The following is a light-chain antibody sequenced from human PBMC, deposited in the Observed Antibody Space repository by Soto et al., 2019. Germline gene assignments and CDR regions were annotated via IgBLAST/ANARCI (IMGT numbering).Light chain of an antibody. CDR2: SAS. CDR1: QSIYSNY. V-gene: IGKV3-20*01. CDR3: HQYGTSPLT. J-gene: IGKJ1*01. Sequence: EIVLTQSPGTLSLSPGERATLSCRASQSIYSNYLAWNKQKHGQAPRPLIFSASGRATGIPDRFRGSGSGTDFTLTISILEPEDFAVYYCHQYGTSPLTFGQGTK.